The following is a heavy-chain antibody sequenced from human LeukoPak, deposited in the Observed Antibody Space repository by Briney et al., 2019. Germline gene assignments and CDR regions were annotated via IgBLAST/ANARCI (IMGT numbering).Heavy chain of an antibody. CDR1: GFTFSSYG. CDR2: IWYDGSNK. Sequence: GGSLRLSCAASGFTFSSYGMHWVRQAPGKGLEGVAVIWYDGSNKYYADSVKGRFTISRDKSKNTLYLQMNSLRAEDTAVYYCAKDNQNGGYYFDYWGQGTLVTVSS. V-gene: IGHV3-33*03. CDR3: AKDNQNGGYYFDY. D-gene: IGHD3-16*01. J-gene: IGHJ4*02.